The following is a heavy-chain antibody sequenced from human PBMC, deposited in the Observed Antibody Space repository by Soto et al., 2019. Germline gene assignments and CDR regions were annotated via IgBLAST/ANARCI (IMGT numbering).Heavy chain of an antibody. CDR1: GFSFTGHY. D-gene: IGHD6-19*01. V-gene: IGHV1-2*02. CDR3: VGSSILVTGSAPSDY. J-gene: IGHJ4*02. Sequence: ASVKVSCKASGFSFTGHYVHWVRQAPGQGPEWMGWINPNTGDTIYAQLFQGRVTLTTDTPINTAYMELSRLTSDDTAVYFCVGSSILVTGSAPSDYWGQGSLVTVSS. CDR2: INPNTGDT.